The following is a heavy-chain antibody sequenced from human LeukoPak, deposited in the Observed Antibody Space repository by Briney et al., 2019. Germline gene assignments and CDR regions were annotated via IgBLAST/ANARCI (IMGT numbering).Heavy chain of an antibody. CDR3: AKDWSSSWYNYYYYGMDV. CDR2: ISYDGSNK. J-gene: IGHJ6*02. Sequence: PGGSLRLSCAASGFTFSSYGMHWARQAPGKGLEWVAVISYDGSNKYYADSVKGRFTISRDNSKNTLYLQMNSLRAEDTAVYYCAKDWSSSWYNYYYYGMDVWGQGTTVTVSS. V-gene: IGHV3-30*18. D-gene: IGHD6-13*01. CDR1: GFTFSSYG.